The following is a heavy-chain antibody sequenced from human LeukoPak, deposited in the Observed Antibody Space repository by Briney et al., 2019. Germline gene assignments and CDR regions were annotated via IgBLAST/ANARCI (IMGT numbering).Heavy chain of an antibody. D-gene: IGHD6-13*01. V-gene: IGHV6-1*01. CDR2: TYYRSKWYY. CDR3: AKGYSMSY. CDR1: GDSVSSNTTA. J-gene: IGHJ4*02. Sequence: SQTLSLTCAISGDSVSSNTTAWNWIRQSPSRGLEWLGRTYYRSKWYYEYAISVRSRITINPDTSKNQFSLQLNSVTPEDTAVYYCAKGYSMSYWGLGTLVTVSS.